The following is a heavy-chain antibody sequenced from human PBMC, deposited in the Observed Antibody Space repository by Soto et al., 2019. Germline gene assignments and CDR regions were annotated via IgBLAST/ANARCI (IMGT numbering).Heavy chain of an antibody. CDR1: GGSISSGGYY. CDR3: ARADYDILTGYEIDY. D-gene: IGHD3-9*01. J-gene: IGHJ4*02. V-gene: IGHV4-31*03. Sequence: SETLSLTCTVSGGSISSGGYYWSWIRQHPGKGLEWIGYIYYSGSTYYNPSLKSRVTISVDTSKNLFSLKLSSVTAADTAVYYCARADYDILTGYEIDYWGQGTLVTVSS. CDR2: IYYSGST.